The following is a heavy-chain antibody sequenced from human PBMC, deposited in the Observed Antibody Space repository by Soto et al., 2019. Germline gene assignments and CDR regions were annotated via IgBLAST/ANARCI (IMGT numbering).Heavy chain of an antibody. V-gene: IGHV3-74*01. CDR1: GFTLSNYW. CDR2: IRSDGSST. CDR3: ARVPYCSSSSGYSYFDS. D-gene: IGHD2-2*01. Sequence: EVQLVESGGGLVQPGGALRLSCAASGFTLSNYWMHWARQAPGKGLVWVSRIRSDGSSTNYADSVKGPFTISRDNAKNTLHMQMNSLRAEDTAVYYCARVPYCSSSSGYSYFDSWGQGTLVTVSS. J-gene: IGHJ4*02.